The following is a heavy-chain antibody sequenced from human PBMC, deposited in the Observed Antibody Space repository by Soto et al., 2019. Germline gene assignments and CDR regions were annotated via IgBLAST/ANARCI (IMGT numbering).Heavy chain of an antibody. D-gene: IGHD2-15*01. V-gene: IGHV3-23*01. J-gene: IGHJ4*02. CDR2: ISGSGGST. Sequence: PGGSLRLSCAASGFSLSSYAMSWVRQAPGKGLEWVSAISGSGGSTYYADSVKGRFTISRDNSKNTLYLQMNSLRAEDTAVYYCAKDLTDIVVVVAASYAYWGQGTLVTVSS. CDR3: AKDLTDIVVVVAASYAY. CDR1: GFSLSSYA.